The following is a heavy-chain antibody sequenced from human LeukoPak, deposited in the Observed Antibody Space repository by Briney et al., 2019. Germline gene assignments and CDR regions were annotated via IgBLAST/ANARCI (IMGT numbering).Heavy chain of an antibody. CDR1: GFTFSSYG. J-gene: IGHJ5*02. D-gene: IGHD4-17*01. CDR3: VAYPTTVTNRFDP. CDR2: ISYDGSNK. Sequence: GRSLRLSCAASGFTFSSYGMHWVRQAPGKGLEWVAVISYDGSNKYYADSVKGRFTISRDNSKNTPYLQMNSLRAEDTAVYYCVAYPTTVTNRFDPWGQGTLVTVSS. V-gene: IGHV3-30*03.